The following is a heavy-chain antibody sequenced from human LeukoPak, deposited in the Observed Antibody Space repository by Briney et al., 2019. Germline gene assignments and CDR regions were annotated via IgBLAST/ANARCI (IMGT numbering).Heavy chain of an antibody. J-gene: IGHJ4*02. Sequence: GGSLRLSCAASGFTLSSYAISWVRQAPGKGLECVSAISGSGGSTYYADSVKGRFTISRDNSKHTLYLQMNSLREEDTAVYYCAKGIRFGELLYLAYWGQGTLVTVSS. CDR1: GFTLSSYA. CDR2: ISGSGGST. D-gene: IGHD3-10*01. V-gene: IGHV3-23*01. CDR3: AKGIRFGELLYLAY.